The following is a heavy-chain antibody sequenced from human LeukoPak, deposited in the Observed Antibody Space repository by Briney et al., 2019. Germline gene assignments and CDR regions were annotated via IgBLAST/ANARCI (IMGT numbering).Heavy chain of an antibody. CDR1: GFTFSSYA. D-gene: IGHD2-2*01. Sequence: TGGSLRLSCAASGFTFSSYAMSWVRQAPGKGLEWVSAISGSGGSTYYADSVKGRFTISRDNSKNTLYLQMNSLRAEDTAVYYCEKKEEYQLYYGMDVWGQGTTVTVSS. V-gene: IGHV3-23*01. CDR3: EKKEEYQLYYGMDV. CDR2: ISGSGGST. J-gene: IGHJ6*02.